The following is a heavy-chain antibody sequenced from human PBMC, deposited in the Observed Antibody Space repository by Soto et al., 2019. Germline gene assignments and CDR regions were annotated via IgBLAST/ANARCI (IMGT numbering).Heavy chain of an antibody. CDR2: IIPIFGTA. Sequence: ARCWAYQEKRQGLELMGGIIPIFGTANYAQKFQARVTITADKSTSTAYMELSSLRSEDTAVYYCSRDRCIAASSRGGMDIWGQRPTGTV. J-gene: IGHJ6*02. D-gene: IGHD6-6*01. CDR3: SRDRCIAASSRGGMDI. V-gene: IGHV1-69*06. CDR1: A.